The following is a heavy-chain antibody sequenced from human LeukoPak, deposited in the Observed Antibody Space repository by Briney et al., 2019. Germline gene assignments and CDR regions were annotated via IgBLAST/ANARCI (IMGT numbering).Heavy chain of an antibody. D-gene: IGHD2/OR15-2a*01. J-gene: IGHJ4*02. CDR1: GGSISSSNYY. CDR3: ARPTSKLGSFDY. V-gene: IGHV4-39*01. Sequence: SETLSLTCAVSGGSISSSNYYWGWIRQPPGKGLEWIGTIYYSGSTYYNPSLKSRITISVDTSKNQFSLKMRSVTAADTAVYYCARPTSKLGSFDYWGQGTLVTVSS. CDR2: IYYSGST.